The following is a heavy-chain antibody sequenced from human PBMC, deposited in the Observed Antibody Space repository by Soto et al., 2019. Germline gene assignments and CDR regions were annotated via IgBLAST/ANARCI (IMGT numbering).Heavy chain of an antibody. D-gene: IGHD3-22*01. V-gene: IGHV4-31*03. Sequence: QVQLQESGPGLVKPSQTLSLTCTVSGGTISSGGYYWSWIRQHPGKGLEWIGYIYYSGSTYYNPSLKSRVTISVDTSKNQFSLKLSSVTAADTAVYYCARDRGSIGYPFDYWGQGTLVTVSS. J-gene: IGHJ4*02. CDR2: IYYSGST. CDR1: GGTISSGGYY. CDR3: ARDRGSIGYPFDY.